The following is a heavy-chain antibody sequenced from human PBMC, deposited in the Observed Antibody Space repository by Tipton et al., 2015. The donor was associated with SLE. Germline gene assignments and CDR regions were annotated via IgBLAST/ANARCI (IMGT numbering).Heavy chain of an antibody. V-gene: IGHV4-59*01. CDR2: IYYSGST. D-gene: IGHD6-19*01. Sequence: TLSLTCTVSGGSISSYYWSWIRQPPGKGLEWIGYIYYSGSTNYNPSLKSRVTISVDTSKNQFSLKLSSVTAADTAVYYCARLQWLVLNWYCDLWGRGTLVTVSS. J-gene: IGHJ2*01. CDR1: GGSISSYY. CDR3: ARLQWLVLNWYCDL.